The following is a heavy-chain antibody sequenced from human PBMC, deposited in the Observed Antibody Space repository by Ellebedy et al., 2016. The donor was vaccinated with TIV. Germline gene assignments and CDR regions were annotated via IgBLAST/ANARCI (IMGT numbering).Heavy chain of an antibody. CDR3: ARGWAPRYVVVPADGFGYYYYMDV. V-gene: IGHV4-34*01. Sequence: SETLSLXXAVYGGSFSGYYWSWIRQHPGKGLEWIGYIYYSGSTNYNPSLKSRVTISVDTSKNQFSLKLSSVTAADTAVYYCARGWAPRYVVVPADGFGYYYYMDVWGKGTTVTVSS. CDR2: IYYSGST. J-gene: IGHJ6*03. CDR1: GGSFSGYY. D-gene: IGHD2-2*01.